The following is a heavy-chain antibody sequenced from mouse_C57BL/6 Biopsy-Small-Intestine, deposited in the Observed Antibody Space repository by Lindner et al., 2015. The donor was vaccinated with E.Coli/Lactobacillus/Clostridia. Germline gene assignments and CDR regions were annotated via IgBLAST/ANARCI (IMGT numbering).Heavy chain of an antibody. V-gene: IGHV1-53*01. CDR1: GYSFTGYY. CDR3: ARDNSGHSNGRYFWAFY. J-gene: IGHJ4*01. CDR2: INPNGGGT. Sequence: SVKVSCKASGYSFTGYYMHWVRQAPGQGLEWMGWINPNGGGTNYAQKFQGRVTMTRDTSISTAYMEVSRLRSDDTAVYYCARDNSGHSNGRYFWAFYWGQGTLVTVSS. D-gene: IGHD1-3*01.